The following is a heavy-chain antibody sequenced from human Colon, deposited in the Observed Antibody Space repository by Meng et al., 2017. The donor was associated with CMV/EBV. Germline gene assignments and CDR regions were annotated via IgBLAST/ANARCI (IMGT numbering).Heavy chain of an antibody. CDR3: ARSYSSSRHYYYGMDV. D-gene: IGHD6-13*01. CDR1: GYSFTSYW. CDR2: IYPGDSDT. V-gene: IGHV5-51*01. J-gene: IGHJ6*02. Sequence: GESLKISCKGSGYSFTSYWIGWVRQMPGKGLEWMGIIYPGDSDTRYSPSFQGQVTISADKSISTAYLQWSSLKASDTAMYYCARSYSSSRHYYYGMDVWGQGTTVTAP.